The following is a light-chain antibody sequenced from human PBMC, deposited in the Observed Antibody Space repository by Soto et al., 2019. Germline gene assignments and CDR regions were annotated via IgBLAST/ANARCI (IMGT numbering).Light chain of an antibody. CDR3: ATWDDDLSAAV. CDR2: IDH. CDR1: SSNIXXXX. J-gene: IGLJ7*01. V-gene: IGLV1-44*01. Sequence: QSVLTQPPSLSGXPXQSXXXXCXXSSSNIXXXXVHWYXHLPGTAPXLHIYIDHNRPSGIPDRFSGSKSGTSASLAISGLQXEDEADYYCATWDDDLSAAVFGGGTQLTVL.